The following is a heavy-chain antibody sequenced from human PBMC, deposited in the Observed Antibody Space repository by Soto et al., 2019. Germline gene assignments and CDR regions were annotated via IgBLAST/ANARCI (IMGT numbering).Heavy chain of an antibody. Sequence: ASVKVSCKASGYTFTSYGISWERQAPGQGLEWMGWISTYNGNTNYAQKLQGRVTMTTDTSTSTAYMELRSLRSDDTAVYYCARVPRYTVTKYYFDYWGQGTLVTVSS. CDR2: ISTYNGNT. CDR1: GYTFTSYG. D-gene: IGHD4-17*01. J-gene: IGHJ4*02. CDR3: ARVPRYTVTKYYFDY. V-gene: IGHV1-18*01.